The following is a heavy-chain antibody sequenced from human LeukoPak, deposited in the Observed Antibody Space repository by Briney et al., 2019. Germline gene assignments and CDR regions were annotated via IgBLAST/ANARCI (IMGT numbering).Heavy chain of an antibody. CDR2: INWDGGST. J-gene: IGHJ3*02. D-gene: IGHD4-23*01. CDR1: GFTFDDYT. Sequence: GGSLRLSCAASGFTFDDYTMHWVRQAPGKGLEWVSLINWDGGSTYYADSVKGRFTISRDNSKNSLYLQMNSLRAEDTAVYSCAKEIVPYGGKSNWDRGAFDIWGQGTMVTVSS. V-gene: IGHV3-43*01. CDR3: AKEIVPYGGKSNWDRGAFDI.